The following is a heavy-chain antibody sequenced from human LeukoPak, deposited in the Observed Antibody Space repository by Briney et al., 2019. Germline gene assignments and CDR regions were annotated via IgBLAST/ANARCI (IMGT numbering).Heavy chain of an antibody. CDR2: IIPIFGTA. J-gene: IGHJ4*02. V-gene: IGHV1-69*01. CDR1: GGTFSSYA. Sequence: SVTVSCTASGGTFSSYAISWVRQAPGQGLEWMGGIIPIFGTANYAQKFQGRVTITADESTSTAYMELSSLRSEDTAVYYCARDFSSWYERPHTGFDYWGQGTLVTVSS. D-gene: IGHD6-13*01. CDR3: ARDFSSWYERPHTGFDY.